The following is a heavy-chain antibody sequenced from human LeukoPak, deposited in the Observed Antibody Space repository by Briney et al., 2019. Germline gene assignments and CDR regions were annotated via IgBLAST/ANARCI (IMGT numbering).Heavy chain of an antibody. D-gene: IGHD2-15*01. J-gene: IGHJ6*03. CDR1: GYTFTGYY. V-gene: IGHV1-2*02. CDR2: INPNHGDT. CDR3: ARGVDYYYYYMDV. Sequence: GASVKVSCKASGYTFTGYYMHWVRQAPGQGLEWMGWINPNHGDTNYAQKFQDRVSMTRDTSISTAYMHLSRLRSADTAVYYCARGVDYYYYYMDVWGKGTTVTISS.